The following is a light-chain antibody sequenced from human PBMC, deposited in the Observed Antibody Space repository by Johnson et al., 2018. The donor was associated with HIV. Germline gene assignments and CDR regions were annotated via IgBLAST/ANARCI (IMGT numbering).Light chain of an antibody. J-gene: IGLJ1*01. CDR2: DNN. Sequence: QSVLTQPPSVSAAPGQKVTISCSGSSSNIGNNYVSWYQQLPGTAPKLLIYDNNKRPSGVPDRFSGSKSGTSASLAISGLQAEDEADYYCASWDDSLKGFYVFGPGTKVTVL. V-gene: IGLV1-51*01. CDR3: ASWDDSLKGFYV. CDR1: SSNIGNNY.